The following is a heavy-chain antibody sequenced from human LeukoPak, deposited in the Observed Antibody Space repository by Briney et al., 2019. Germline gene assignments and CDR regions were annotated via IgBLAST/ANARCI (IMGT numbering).Heavy chain of an antibody. CDR2: ISGSGGST. J-gene: IGHJ6*02. CDR1: GFTFADYA. CDR3: AKGYGSGMDV. D-gene: IGHD3-10*01. V-gene: IGHV3-23*01. Sequence: GGSLRLSCAASGFTFADYAMSWVRQAPGKGLEWVSGISGSGGSTYYADSVKGRFTISRDNSKNTLYLQMNSLRAEDTALYYCAKGYGSGMDVWGQGTTVTVSS.